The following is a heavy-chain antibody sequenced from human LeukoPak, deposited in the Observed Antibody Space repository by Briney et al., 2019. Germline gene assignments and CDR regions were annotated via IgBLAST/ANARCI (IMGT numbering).Heavy chain of an antibody. Sequence: GGSLRLSCAASGFTLSSYAMSWVRQAPGKGLEWVSLISGNAGSTYYADSVKGRFTISRDITKNTLYLQMNSLRAEDTATYYSAKDGLQSSEWLPPLNYWGQGTLVTVSS. D-gene: IGHD3-3*01. J-gene: IGHJ4*02. CDR1: GFTLSSYA. V-gene: IGHV3-23*01. CDR3: AKDGLQSSEWLPPLNY. CDR2: ISGNAGST.